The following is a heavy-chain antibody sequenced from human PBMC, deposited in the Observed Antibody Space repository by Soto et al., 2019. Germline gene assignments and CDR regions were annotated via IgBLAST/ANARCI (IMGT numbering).Heavy chain of an antibody. D-gene: IGHD3-22*01. CDR3: AREGASSGYYPDFDY. J-gene: IGHJ4*02. CDR2: ISYDGSNK. Sequence: GGSLRLSCAASGVTFISYAMHWVRQATGKGLEWVAVISYDGSNKYYADSVKGRFTISRDNSKNTLYLQMNSLRAEDTAVYYCAREGASSGYYPDFDYWGQGTQVTVSS. CDR1: GVTFISYA. V-gene: IGHV3-30-3*01.